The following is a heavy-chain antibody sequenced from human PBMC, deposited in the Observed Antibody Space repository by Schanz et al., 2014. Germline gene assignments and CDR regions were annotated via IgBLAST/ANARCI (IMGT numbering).Heavy chain of an antibody. V-gene: IGHV3-23*04. CDR1: GFSFSTYA. Sequence: EVQLVESGGGLAQPGGSLRLSCAASGFSFSTYAMNWVRQAPGKGLEWVSLISGRGDSTHYADSVKGRFTISRDNAKNTVYLQMNSLRDDDTAVYYCAKRFHCSGSHPFDYWGQGTLVTVSS. CDR3: AKRFHCSGSHPFDY. CDR2: ISGRGDST. J-gene: IGHJ4*02. D-gene: IGHD3-10*02.